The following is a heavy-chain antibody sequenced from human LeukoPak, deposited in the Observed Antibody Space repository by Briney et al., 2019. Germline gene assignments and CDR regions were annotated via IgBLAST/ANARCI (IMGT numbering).Heavy chain of an antibody. D-gene: IGHD2-2*02. CDR2: IIPIFGTA. Sequence: GASVKVSCKASGGTFSSYAISWVRQAPGQGLEWMGGIIPIFGTANYAQKFQGRVTITADESTSAAYMELSSLRSEDTAVYYCARDTTHCSSTSCYTDYYFDYWGQGTLVTVSS. CDR3: ARDTTHCSSTSCYTDYYFDY. V-gene: IGHV1-69*13. J-gene: IGHJ4*02. CDR1: GGTFSSYA.